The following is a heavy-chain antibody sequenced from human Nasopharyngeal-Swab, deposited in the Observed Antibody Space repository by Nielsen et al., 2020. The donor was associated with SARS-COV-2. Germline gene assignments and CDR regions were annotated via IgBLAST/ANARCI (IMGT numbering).Heavy chain of an antibody. CDR3: ARDLGGGYCTTTNCPGS. CDR2: TEIGGTT. D-gene: IGHD2-2*01. J-gene: IGHJ1*01. CDR1: GFTFSTYW. V-gene: IGHV3-53*01. Sequence: GESLKISCAASGFTFSTYWMHWVRQPPGKGLEWVSVTEIGGTTHYADSVKGRFSISRDSSTTTLYLQMNNVRAEDTAVYYCARDLGGGYCTTTNCPGSWGQGTLVTVSP.